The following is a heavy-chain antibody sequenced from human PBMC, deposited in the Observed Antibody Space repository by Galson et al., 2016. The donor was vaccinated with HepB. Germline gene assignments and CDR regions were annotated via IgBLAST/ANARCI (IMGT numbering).Heavy chain of an antibody. Sequence: SVKVSCKASDNTFSKDYIHWVRQAPGQGLQWLGTIHPSGAYTTYAQRFDGRVTMTRDTAANTVYMELRALTSKDTAVYYCARELVSGFFRPGHDYWGQGTLVTVSS. J-gene: IGHJ4*02. CDR3: ARELVSGFFRPGHDY. D-gene: IGHD3-3*01. CDR2: IHPSGAYT. V-gene: IGHV1-46*01. CDR1: DNTFSKDY.